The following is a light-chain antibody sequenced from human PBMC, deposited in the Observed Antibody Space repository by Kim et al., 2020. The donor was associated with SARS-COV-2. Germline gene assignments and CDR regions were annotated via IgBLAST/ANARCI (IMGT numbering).Light chain of an antibody. CDR3: LLYYGGVWV. CDR2: TAS. CDR1: TGAVTSGYY. J-gene: IGLJ3*02. Sequence: PGGTVTLTCASNTGAVTSGYYPDWFQLKPGQAPRSMIHTASGRHSWTPAWFSGSLLGGKAALTLSGVQPEDEAEYYCLLYYGGVWVFGGGTQLTVL. V-gene: IGLV7-43*01.